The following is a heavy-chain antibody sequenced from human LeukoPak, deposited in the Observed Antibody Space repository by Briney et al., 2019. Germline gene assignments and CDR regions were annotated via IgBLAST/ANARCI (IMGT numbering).Heavy chain of an antibody. CDR3: ARSDSYYYYGMDV. CDR2: IYYSGST. V-gene: IGHV4-59*08. CDR1: GGSISSYY. Sequence: PSETLSLTCTVSGGSISSYYWSWIRQPPGKGLEWIGYIYYSGSTNYNPSLKSRVTISVDTSKNQFSLKLSSVTAADTAVYYCARSDSYYYYGMDVWGQGTTVTVSS. J-gene: IGHJ6*02.